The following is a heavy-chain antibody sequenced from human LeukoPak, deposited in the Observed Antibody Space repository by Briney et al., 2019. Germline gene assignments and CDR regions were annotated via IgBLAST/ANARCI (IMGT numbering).Heavy chain of an antibody. CDR3: ARIVGASDY. D-gene: IGHD1-26*01. J-gene: IGHJ4*02. CDR1: GGSISSSSYC. CDR2: IYYIGST. Sequence: PSETLSLTCTVSGGSISSSSYCWGWIRQPPGKGLEWMGRIYYIGSTYYNPSLKSRVTISVDTSKNQFSLNLSSVTAADTAVYYCARIVGASDYWGQGTLVTASS. V-gene: IGHV4-39*01.